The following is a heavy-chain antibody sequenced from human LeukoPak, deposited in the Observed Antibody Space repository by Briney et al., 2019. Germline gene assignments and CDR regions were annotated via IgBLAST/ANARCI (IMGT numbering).Heavy chain of an antibody. CDR3: ARGRNYDYVWGSYRFPAFDI. Sequence: SETLSLTCAVYGGSFSGYYWSWIRQPPGKGLEWIGEINHSGSTNYNPSLKSRVTISVDTSRNQFSLKLSSVTAADTAVYYCARGRNYDYVWGSYRFPAFDIWGQGTMVTVSS. CDR2: INHSGST. CDR1: GGSFSGYY. V-gene: IGHV4-34*01. J-gene: IGHJ3*02. D-gene: IGHD3-16*02.